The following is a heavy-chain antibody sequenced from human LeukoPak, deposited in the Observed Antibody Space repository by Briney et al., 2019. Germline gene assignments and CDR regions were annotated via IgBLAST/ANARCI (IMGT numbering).Heavy chain of an antibody. CDR3: ARTTMVRGVMDYYYYMDV. D-gene: IGHD3-10*01. CDR1: GGSISSGSYY. CDR2: IYTSGST. J-gene: IGHJ6*03. Sequence: SETLSPTCTVSGGSISSGSYYWSWIRQPAGKGLEWIGRIYTSGSTNYNPSLKSRVTISVDTSKNQFSLKLSSVTAADTAVYYCARTTMVRGVMDYYYYMDVWGKGTTVTISS. V-gene: IGHV4-61*02.